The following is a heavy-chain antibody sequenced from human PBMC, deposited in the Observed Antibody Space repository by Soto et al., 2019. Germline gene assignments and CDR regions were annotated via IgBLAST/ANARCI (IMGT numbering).Heavy chain of an antibody. J-gene: IGHJ5*02. V-gene: IGHV5-51*01. CDR2: IYPGDSDT. D-gene: IGHD6-13*01. Sequence: GESLKISCKGSGYSFTSYWIGWVRQMPGKGLEWMGIIYPGDSDTRYSPSFQGQVTISADKSISTAYLQWSSLKASDTAMYYCAIRSGVPFGYIAAAGTGGNWFDPWGQGTLVTVSS. CDR3: AIRSGVPFGYIAAAGTGGNWFDP. CDR1: GYSFTSYW.